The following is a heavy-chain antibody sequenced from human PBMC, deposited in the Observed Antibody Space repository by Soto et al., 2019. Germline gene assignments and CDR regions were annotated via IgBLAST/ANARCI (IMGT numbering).Heavy chain of an antibody. D-gene: IGHD2-15*01. V-gene: IGHV3-23*01. CDR2: ITDTGGDA. CDR3: VLGSKSSYPRRRLFDF. Sequence: GRSLSLSCVASGLTFGSRAMSWVRQSPGEGLEWVSTITDTGGDAKYADSGRGRFAISRDNSTNTLYLQMSALRAEDSAINIDVLGSKSSYPRRRLFDFWGRGTLVTVSS. J-gene: IGHJ4*02. CDR1: GLTFGSRA.